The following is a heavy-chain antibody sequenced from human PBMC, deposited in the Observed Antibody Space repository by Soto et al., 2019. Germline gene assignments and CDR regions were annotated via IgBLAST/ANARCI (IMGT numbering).Heavy chain of an antibody. CDR1: GGSISSGDYY. Sequence: LSLTCTVSGGSISSGDYYWSWIRQPPGKGLEWIGYIYYSGSTYYNPSLKSRVTISVDTSKNQFSLKLSSVTAADTAVYYCAREGRMGSSSLPFTRYYYYYGMDVWGQGTTVTVSS. D-gene: IGHD6-6*01. V-gene: IGHV4-30-4*01. J-gene: IGHJ6*02. CDR3: AREGRMGSSSLPFTRYYYYYGMDV. CDR2: IYYSGST.